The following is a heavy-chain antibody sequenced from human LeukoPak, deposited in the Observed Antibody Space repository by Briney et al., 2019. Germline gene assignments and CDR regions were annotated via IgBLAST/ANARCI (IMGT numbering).Heavy chain of an antibody. CDR1: GFTFSSYA. J-gene: IGHJ6*02. CDR2: ISGSGGST. V-gene: IGHV3-23*01. CDR3: AKANEYYGSRVMDDV. D-gene: IGHD3-10*01. Sequence: SXAASGFTFSSYAMSWVRQAPGKGLEWVSAISGSGGSTYYADSVKGGFTISRDNSKNTVYLQMNRLRAEDTAVYYCAKANEYYGSRVMDDVWGQGTTVTVSS.